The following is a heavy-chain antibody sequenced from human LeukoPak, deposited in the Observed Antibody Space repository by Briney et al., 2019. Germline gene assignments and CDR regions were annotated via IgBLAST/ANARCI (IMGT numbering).Heavy chain of an antibody. CDR3: ARGNRFDY. V-gene: IGHV4-59*01. D-gene: IGHD1-14*01. CDR2: IYYSGST. J-gene: IGHJ4*02. Sequence: SETLSLTCTVPGGSISSYYWSWIRQPPGKGLEWIGYIYYSGSTNYNPSLKSRVTISVDTSKNQFSLKLSSVTAADTAVYYCARGNRFDYWGQGTLVTVSS. CDR1: GGSISSYY.